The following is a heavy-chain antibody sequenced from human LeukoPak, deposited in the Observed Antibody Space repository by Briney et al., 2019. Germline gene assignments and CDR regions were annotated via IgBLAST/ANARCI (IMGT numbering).Heavy chain of an antibody. Sequence: GGSLRLSSAASGFTVSSNYMSWVRQAPGKGLEWVSVIYSGGSTYYADSVKGRFTISRDNSKNTLYLQMNSLRAEDTAVYYCARQPLTMVGTNYFDYWGQGTLVTVSS. J-gene: IGHJ4*02. CDR3: ARQPLTMVGTNYFDY. CDR2: IYSGGST. CDR1: GFTVSSNY. D-gene: IGHD4/OR15-4a*01. V-gene: IGHV3-53*01.